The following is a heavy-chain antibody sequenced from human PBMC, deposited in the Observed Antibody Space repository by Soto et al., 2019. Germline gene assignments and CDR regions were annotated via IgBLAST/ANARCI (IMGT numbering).Heavy chain of an antibody. Sequence: QVQLVESGGGVVQPGRSLRLSCAASGFTFSSYGMHWVRQAPGKGLEWVAVISYDGSNKYYADSVKGRFTISRDNSKNPLYLQMNSLRAEDTAVYYCAKDNRLGWFGEPMRGWFDPWGQGTLVTVSS. V-gene: IGHV3-30*18. CDR1: GFTFSSYG. CDR3: AKDNRLGWFGEPMRGWFDP. D-gene: IGHD3-10*01. CDR2: ISYDGSNK. J-gene: IGHJ5*02.